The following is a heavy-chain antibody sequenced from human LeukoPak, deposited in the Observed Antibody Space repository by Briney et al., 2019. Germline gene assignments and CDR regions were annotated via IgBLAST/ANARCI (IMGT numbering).Heavy chain of an antibody. CDR2: SYYSGST. D-gene: IGHD4-17*01. V-gene: IGHV4-39*01. Sequence: SETLSLTCTVSGGSISSSIYYWGWIRQPPGKGLEWIGRSYYSGSTYYNPSLKSRVTISVDTSKNQFSLKLSSVTAADTAVYYCARSEATVGYYYYYMDVWGKGTTVTVSS. CDR1: GGSISSSIYY. J-gene: IGHJ6*03. CDR3: ARSEATVGYYYYYMDV.